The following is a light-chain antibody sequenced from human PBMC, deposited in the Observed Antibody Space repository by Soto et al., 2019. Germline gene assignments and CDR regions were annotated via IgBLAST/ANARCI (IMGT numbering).Light chain of an antibody. CDR2: EVS. Sequence: QSALTQPASVSGSPGQSITISCTGTSSDVGGYNYVPWYQQHPGKAPKLVICEVSNRPSGVSNRFSGSKSGNTASLTISGLQAEDEADYFCSSYTSSSTLVVFGGGTKLTVL. CDR3: SSYTSSSTLVV. J-gene: IGLJ2*01. V-gene: IGLV2-14*01. CDR1: SSDVGGYNY.